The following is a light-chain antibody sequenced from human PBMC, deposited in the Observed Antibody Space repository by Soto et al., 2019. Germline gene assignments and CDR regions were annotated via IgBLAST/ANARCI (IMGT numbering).Light chain of an antibody. CDR1: QSLLYSSNNRNY. CDR2: WAS. Sequence: DIVMTQSPDSLAVSLGESATINCKSSQSLLYSSNNRNYLAWYQQKSGQPPKLLIYWASSRESGVPDRFSGSGSGTDFTLTISSLQAEDVAVYYCQQYYGTPLTFGGGTKVEIK. V-gene: IGKV4-1*01. CDR3: QQYYGTPLT. J-gene: IGKJ4*01.